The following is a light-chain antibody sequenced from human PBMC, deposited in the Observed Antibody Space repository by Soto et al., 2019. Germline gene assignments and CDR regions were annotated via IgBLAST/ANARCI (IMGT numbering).Light chain of an antibody. Sequence: EIQMTPSPSTLSSPVGDRVTITCRASQSISSWLAWYQQKPGKAPKLLIYDASSLESGVPSRFSGSGSGTEFTLTISSLQPDDFATYYCQQYNSYSRTFGQGTKVDI. CDR1: QSISSW. CDR3: QQYNSYSRT. V-gene: IGKV1-5*01. J-gene: IGKJ1*01. CDR2: DAS.